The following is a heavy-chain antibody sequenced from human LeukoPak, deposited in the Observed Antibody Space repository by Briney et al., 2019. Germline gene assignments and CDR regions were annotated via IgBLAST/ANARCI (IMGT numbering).Heavy chain of an antibody. D-gene: IGHD3-10*01. Sequence: SETLSLTCVVSGFSIRSGYYWGWIRQPPGKGLEWIGNLHPAGTAFYNSSLESRVAMSIDTSKNQFSLKLSSVTAADTAVYYCARGPRPPIYGSGSYQAVHYYYGMDVWGKGTTVTVSS. CDR1: GFSIRSGYY. CDR3: ARGPRPPIYGSGSYQAVHYYYGMDV. CDR2: LHPAGTA. J-gene: IGHJ6*04. V-gene: IGHV4-38-2*01.